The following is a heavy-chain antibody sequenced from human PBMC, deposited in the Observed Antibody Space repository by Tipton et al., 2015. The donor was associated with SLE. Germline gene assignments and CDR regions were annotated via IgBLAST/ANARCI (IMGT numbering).Heavy chain of an antibody. V-gene: IGHV4-59*08. CDR2: IYYST. D-gene: IGHD6-19*01. Sequence: TLSLTCTVSGGSISRYSWSWIRQPPGKGLEWIGYIYYSTNYNPSLRGRVTISIDTSKNQFSLRLNSVTATDTAVYYCARRKAVAVIDYWGQGTLVTVSS. CDR3: ARRKAVAVIDY. J-gene: IGHJ4*02. CDR1: GGSISRYS.